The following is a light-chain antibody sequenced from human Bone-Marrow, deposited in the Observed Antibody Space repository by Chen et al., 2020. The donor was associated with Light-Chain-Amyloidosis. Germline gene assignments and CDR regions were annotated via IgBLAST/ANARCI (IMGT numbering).Light chain of an antibody. Sequence: DIVMTQSPDSLAVSLVERATSNCKSSESLLYRSNNKTYLGWYQQKPGQSPKLLMYFASTLESGVPDRFRGSGSGTDFTLTISSLQAEDVAVYYCQQYYSTPYTFGQGTKLEIQ. CDR2: FAS. J-gene: IGKJ2*01. V-gene: IGKV4-1*01. CDR3: QQYYSTPYT. CDR1: ESLLYRSNNKTY.